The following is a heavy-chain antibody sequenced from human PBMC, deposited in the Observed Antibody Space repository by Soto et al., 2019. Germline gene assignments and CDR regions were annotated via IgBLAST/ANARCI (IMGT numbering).Heavy chain of an antibody. CDR2: IYYSGST. Sequence: QVQLQESGPGLVKPSDTLSLSCAVSGYSISSSNWWGWIRQPPGKGLEWIGYIYYSGSTHYNPSLNSRVTMSVDTSKNQFSLKLNSVTAVDTAVYYCTRKTDGPNPFDDWGQGTPVTVSS. V-gene: IGHV4-28*01. J-gene: IGHJ4*02. CDR1: GYSISSSNW. CDR3: TRKTDGPNPFDD.